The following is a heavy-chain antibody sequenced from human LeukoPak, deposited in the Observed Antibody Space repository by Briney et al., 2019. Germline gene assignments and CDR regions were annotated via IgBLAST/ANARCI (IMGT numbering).Heavy chain of an antibody. J-gene: IGHJ6*04. D-gene: IGHD3-10*01. CDR1: GFTFSSYA. CDR3: VRDRAPWGGALGGAKGMDV. V-gene: IGHV3-30-3*01. Sequence: PGGSLRLSCAASGFTFSSYAMHWVRQAPGKGLEWVAVISYDGSNKYYADSVKGRFTISRDNSKNTLYLQMNSPRAEDTAVYYCVRDRAPWGGALGGAKGMDVWGEGTTVTVSS. CDR2: ISYDGSNK.